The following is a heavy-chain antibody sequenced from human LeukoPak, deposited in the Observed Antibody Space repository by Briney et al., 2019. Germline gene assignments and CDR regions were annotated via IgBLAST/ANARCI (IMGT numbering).Heavy chain of an antibody. D-gene: IGHD2-2*01. Sequence: KPGGSLRLSCAASGFTFSSYSMNWVRQAPGKGLEWVSSISSSSSYIYYADSVKGRFTISRDNAKNSLYLQMNSLRAEDTAVYYCASVGYCSSTSCKAGGYGMDVLGQGTTVTVSS. J-gene: IGHJ6*02. CDR1: GFTFSSYS. V-gene: IGHV3-21*01. CDR2: ISSSSSYI. CDR3: ASVGYCSSTSCKAGGYGMDV.